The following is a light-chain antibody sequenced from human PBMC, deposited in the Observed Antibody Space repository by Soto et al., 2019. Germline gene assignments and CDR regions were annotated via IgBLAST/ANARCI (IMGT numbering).Light chain of an antibody. J-gene: IGLJ2*01. Sequence: QSVLTQPPSASGTPGQRVTMSCSGSSSNIGSNYVYWYQQLPGTAPKLLIYRNNQRPSGVPDRFSGFKSGTSVSLAISGLRSEDEADYYCSAWDDSLSNVVFGGGTKVTVL. V-gene: IGLV1-47*01. CDR2: RNN. CDR1: SSNIGSNY. CDR3: SAWDDSLSNVV.